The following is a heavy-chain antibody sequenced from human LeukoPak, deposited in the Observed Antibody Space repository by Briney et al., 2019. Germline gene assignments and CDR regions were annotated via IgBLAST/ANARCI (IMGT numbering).Heavy chain of an antibody. D-gene: IGHD3-22*01. J-gene: IGHJ3*01. Sequence: GRSLRFSWAASGFTFSSYAMHWVRQAPGKGLEWVAVISYDGSNKYYADSVKGRFTISRDNSKNTLYLQMNSLRAEDTAVYYCARAHYYDSSGYFPLWGQGTMVTVSS. CDR3: ARAHYYDSSGYFPL. V-gene: IGHV3-30-3*01. CDR1: GFTFSSYA. CDR2: ISYDGSNK.